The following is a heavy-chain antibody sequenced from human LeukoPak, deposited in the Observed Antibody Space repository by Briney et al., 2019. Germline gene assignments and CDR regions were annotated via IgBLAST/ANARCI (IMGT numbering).Heavy chain of an antibody. V-gene: IGHV3-30-3*01. J-gene: IGHJ3*02. CDR3: APTNRYLFWNVYFVFEM. CDR2: MAYVGSDD. D-gene: IGHD3-3*01. Sequence: PGGSLRLSCAASGFTFSTYAMHWVRQAPGKGLEWVAVMAYVGSDDYYADSVEGRFTISRDNSKNTLYLQMNSLTTEDTAVYYCAPTNRYLFWNVYFVFEMGAQGKRVTVFS. CDR1: GFTFSTYA.